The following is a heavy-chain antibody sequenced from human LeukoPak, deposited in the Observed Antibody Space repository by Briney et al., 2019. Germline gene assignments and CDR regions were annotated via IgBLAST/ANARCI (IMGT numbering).Heavy chain of an antibody. CDR2: ISGSGGST. J-gene: IGHJ4*02. Sequence: GGSLRLSCAASGFTFSSYAMNWVRQAPGKGLEWVSVISGSGGSTYYADSVKGRFTISRDNSKNTLYLQVNSLRAEDTAVYYCAKEPITMIRGAPFDYWGQGTLVTVSS. CDR1: GFTFSSYA. CDR3: AKEPITMIRGAPFDY. D-gene: IGHD3-10*01. V-gene: IGHV3-23*01.